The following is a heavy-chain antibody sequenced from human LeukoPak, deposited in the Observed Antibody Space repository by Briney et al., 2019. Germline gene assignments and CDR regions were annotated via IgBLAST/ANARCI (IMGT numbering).Heavy chain of an antibody. V-gene: IGHV3-7*01. CDR3: TRDGGANYGSGSYYTFDY. D-gene: IGHD3-10*01. CDR1: GFTFSSYW. Sequence: GGSLRLSCAASGFTFSSYWMSWVRQAPGKGLEWVANIKQDGSEKYYVDSVKGRFTISRDNAKNSLYLQMNSLRAEDTAVYYCTRDGGANYGSGSYYTFDYWGQGALVTVSS. J-gene: IGHJ4*02. CDR2: IKQDGSEK.